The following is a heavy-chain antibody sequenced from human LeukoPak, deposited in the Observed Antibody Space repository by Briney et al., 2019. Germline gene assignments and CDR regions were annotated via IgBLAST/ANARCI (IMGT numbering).Heavy chain of an antibody. D-gene: IGHD1-1*01. V-gene: IGHV4-31*01. J-gene: IGHJ2*01. CDR1: GGSISSNKYY. CDR2: IDYSGTT. Sequence: SSETLSLTCTVSGGSISSNKYYWSWIRQHPGKGLGWIGYIDYSGTTYYNPSLNRPVTISVDTSENQFSLTLDSVTAADTAVFYCATVMTGSRYFDLWGRGTLVTVSS. CDR3: ATVMTGSRYFDL.